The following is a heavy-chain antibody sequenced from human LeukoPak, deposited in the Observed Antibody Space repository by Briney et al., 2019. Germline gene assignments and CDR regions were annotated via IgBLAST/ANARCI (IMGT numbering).Heavy chain of an antibody. CDR1: GYTFTDSY. CDR3: ARDLLSGVWYGQFDY. Sequence: ASVKVSCKASGYTFTDSYVHWVRQAPGQGLEWMGWINPYSGATKYAQNFQGWVTMTRDPSINTAYMEVSRLRSDDTSVYYCARDLLSGVWYGQFDYWGQGTLVTVSS. D-gene: IGHD3-10*01. CDR2: INPYSGAT. V-gene: IGHV1-2*04. J-gene: IGHJ4*02.